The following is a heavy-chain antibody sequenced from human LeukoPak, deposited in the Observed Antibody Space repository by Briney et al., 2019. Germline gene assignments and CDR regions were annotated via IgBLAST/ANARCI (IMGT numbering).Heavy chain of an antibody. D-gene: IGHD2-21*01. CDR2: INPSGGST. V-gene: IGHV1-46*01. Sequence: ASVKVSCKASGYTFTSYYMHWVRQAPGQGLEWMGIINPSGGSTSYAQKFQGRVTMTRDTSTSTVYMELSSLRSEDTAVYYCAREEEGTVVIAAAFDIWGQGTMVTVSS. CDR3: AREEEGTVVIAAAFDI. J-gene: IGHJ3*02. CDR1: GYTFTSYY.